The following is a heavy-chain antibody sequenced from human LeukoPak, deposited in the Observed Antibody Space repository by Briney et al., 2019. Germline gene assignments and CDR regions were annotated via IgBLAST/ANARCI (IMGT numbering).Heavy chain of an antibody. CDR1: GGSISSYY. D-gene: IGHD5-24*01. V-gene: IGHV4-59*01. CDR2: IYYSGST. CDR3: ARFRFYRRDGYNFDY. J-gene: IGHJ4*02. Sequence: KPSETLSLTCTVSGGSISSYYWSWIRQPPGKGLEWIGYIYYSGSTNYNPSLKSRVTISVDTSKNQSSLKLSSVTAADTAVYYCARFRFYRRDGYNFDYWGQGTLVTVSS.